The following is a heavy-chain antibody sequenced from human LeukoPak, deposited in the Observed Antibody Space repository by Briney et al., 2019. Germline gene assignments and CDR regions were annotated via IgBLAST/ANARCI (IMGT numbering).Heavy chain of an antibody. CDR2: IYSGGST. V-gene: IGHV3-53*01. CDR1: GFTVSSNY. CDR3: ARFRRGQLWSGGYYFDY. J-gene: IGHJ4*02. Sequence: GGSLRLSCAASGFTVSSNYMSWVRQVPGKGLEWVSVIYSGGSTYYADSVKGRFTISRDNSKNTLYLQMNSLRAEDTAVYYCARFRRGQLWSGGYYFDYWGQGTLVTVSS. D-gene: IGHD5-18*01.